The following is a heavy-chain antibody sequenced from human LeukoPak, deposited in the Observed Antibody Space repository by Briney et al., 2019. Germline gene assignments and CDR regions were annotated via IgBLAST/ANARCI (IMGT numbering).Heavy chain of an antibody. V-gene: IGHV3-64D*06. J-gene: IGHJ4*02. CDR2: IPSNGGTT. Sequence: GGSLRLSCSASGFTFSGYAMHWVRQAPGKGLEYVSGIPSNGGTTYYADSVKGRFTISRDNSENTLYLQMSSLRAEDTAVYFCVRDRVVVTATFDCWGQGTLVTVSS. CDR1: GFTFSGYA. CDR3: VRDRVVVTATFDC. D-gene: IGHD2-21*02.